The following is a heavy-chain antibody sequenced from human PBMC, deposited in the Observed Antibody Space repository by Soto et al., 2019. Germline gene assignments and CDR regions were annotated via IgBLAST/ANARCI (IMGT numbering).Heavy chain of an antibody. CDR1: GDTLYNYA. V-gene: IGHV1-69*01. Sequence: QLQLEQSGADMKRPGSSVKVSCKASGDTLYNYAFSWVRQAPGQGVEWMGGIIPLFETPDYAQKFQGRVTITADELTSTVLMELRSLRSEDTAVYDCARGRWGRVDYSTSSHDYYYGMYVWGQGTTVTVSS. CDR2: IIPLFETP. CDR3: ARGRWGRVDYSTSSHDYYYGMYV. J-gene: IGHJ6*02. D-gene: IGHD6-6*01.